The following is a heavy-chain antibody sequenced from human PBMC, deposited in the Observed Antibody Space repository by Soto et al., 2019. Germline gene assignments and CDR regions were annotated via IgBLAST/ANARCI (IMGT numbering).Heavy chain of an antibody. CDR1: GYTFTSYY. V-gene: IGHV1-46*01. J-gene: IGHJ4*02. Sequence: ASVKVSCKASGYTFTSYYMHWVRQAPGQGLEWMGIINPSGGSTSYAQKFQGRVTMTRDTSTSTVYMELSSLRSEDTAVYYCITMVRGVISDFDYWGQGTLVTVSS. CDR3: ITMVRGVISDFDY. D-gene: IGHD3-10*01. CDR2: INPSGGST.